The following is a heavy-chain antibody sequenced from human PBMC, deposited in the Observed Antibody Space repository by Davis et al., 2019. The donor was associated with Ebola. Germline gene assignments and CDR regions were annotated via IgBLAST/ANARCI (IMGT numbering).Heavy chain of an antibody. D-gene: IGHD3-16*01. J-gene: IGHJ4*02. CDR2: IYYLGST. CDR3: ARLGFLGGQFDC. Sequence: MPSETLSLTCTVSGGSISSYYWSWIRQPPGKGLEWIGYIYYLGSTIYNPSLQSRVTISVDTSKNQFSLMLTSVTAADTAVYYCARLGFLGGQFDCWGQGTLVTVSA. CDR1: GGSISSYY. V-gene: IGHV4-59*08.